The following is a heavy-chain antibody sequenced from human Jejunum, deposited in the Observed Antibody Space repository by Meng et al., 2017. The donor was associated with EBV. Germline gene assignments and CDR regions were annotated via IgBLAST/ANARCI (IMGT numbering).Heavy chain of an antibody. J-gene: IGHJ4*02. CDR1: GYTFSSYS. CDR3: ARTFCTGGVCYGGVDY. D-gene: IGHD2-8*02. Sequence: QVQLVQSGAEVKKPXSSVKVSCKTSGYTFSSYSISWVRQAPGKGLEWMGGAVITFGTTNYAQRFQDRLTITADRSTSTVYMELTSLTSEDAGVYYCARTFCTGGVCYGGVDYLGQGTRVTVAS. CDR2: AVITFGTT. V-gene: IGHV1-69*06.